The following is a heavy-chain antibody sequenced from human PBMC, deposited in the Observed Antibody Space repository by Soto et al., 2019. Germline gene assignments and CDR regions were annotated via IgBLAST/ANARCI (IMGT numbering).Heavy chain of an antibody. CDR1: GGSFSKYG. J-gene: IGHJ6*02. D-gene: IGHD1-26*01. CDR3: ARGHRENYFYAMDV. CDR2: IIPMFGIG. V-gene: IGHV1-69*01. Sequence: QVQLVQSGAEVKMPGSSVRVSCKASGGSFSKYGISWVRQAPGQGLEWMGGIIPMFGIGNYAEKLLGRVTITADESTSTSHMELSSLRSEDTAVYFCARGHRENYFYAMDVWGQGTSVTVSS.